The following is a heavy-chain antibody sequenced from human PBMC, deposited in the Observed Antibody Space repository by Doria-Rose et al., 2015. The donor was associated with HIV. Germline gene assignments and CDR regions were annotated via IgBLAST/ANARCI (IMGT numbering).Heavy chain of an antibody. CDR3: ANPYYYGGNGYSQYYFDY. D-gene: IGHD3-22*01. CDR1: SSYA. Sequence: SSYAMSWVRQAPGKGLEWVSSISGSGGSTEYADSVKGRFTISRDNSENTLYLQINSLRAEDTAVYYCANPYYYGGNGYSQYYFDYWGQGTLVTVSS. V-gene: IGHV3-23*01. CDR2: ISGSGGST. J-gene: IGHJ4*02.